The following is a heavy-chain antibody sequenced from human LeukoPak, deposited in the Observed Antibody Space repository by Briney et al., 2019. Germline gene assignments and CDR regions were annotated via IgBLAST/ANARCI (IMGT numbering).Heavy chain of an antibody. CDR1: GFTFSNYN. CDR3: AREIGPRQLHLWGSAFDY. CDR2: IRSSTTYV. D-gene: IGHD5-18*01. J-gene: IGHJ4*02. V-gene: IGHV3-21*04. Sequence: GGSLRLSCAASGFTFSNYNMNWVRQAPGKGLEWVSSIRSSTTYVYYADSVKGRFTISRDNAKNSLYLQMNSLRAEDTAVYYCAREIGPRQLHLWGSAFDYWGQGTLVTVSS.